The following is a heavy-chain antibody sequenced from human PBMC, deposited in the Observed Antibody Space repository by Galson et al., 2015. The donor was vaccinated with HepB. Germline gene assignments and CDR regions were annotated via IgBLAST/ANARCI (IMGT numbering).Heavy chain of an antibody. J-gene: IGHJ6*02. D-gene: IGHD4-17*01. CDR2: IYSGGST. V-gene: IGHV3-66*02. CDR3: ARGSTGDYRFATEDYYGMDV. CDR1: GFTVSSNY. Sequence: SLRLSCAASGFTVSSNYMSWVRQAPGKGLEWVSVIYSGGSTYYADSVKGRFTISRDNSKNTLYLQMSSLRAEDTAVYYSARGSTGDYRFATEDYYGMDVWGQGTTVTVSS.